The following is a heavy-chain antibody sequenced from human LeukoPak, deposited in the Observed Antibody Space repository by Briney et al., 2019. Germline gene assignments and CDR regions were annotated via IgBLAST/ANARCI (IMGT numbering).Heavy chain of an antibody. CDR3: ARAMVRGVIWWFDP. CDR1: GYTFTGFY. V-gene: IGHV1-2*04. Sequence: ASVKVSCKASGYTFTGFYMHWVRQAPGQGLEWMGWINPNSGGTNYAQKFQGWVTMTRDTSISTAYMELSRLRSDDTAVYYCARAMVRGVIWWFDPWGQGTLVTVSS. D-gene: IGHD3-10*01. CDR2: INPNSGGT. J-gene: IGHJ5*02.